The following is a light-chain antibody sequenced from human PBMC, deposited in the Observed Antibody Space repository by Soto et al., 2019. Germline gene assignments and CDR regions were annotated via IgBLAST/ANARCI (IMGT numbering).Light chain of an antibody. Sequence: EILMTQSPATLSVSPGESATLSCRASQSVSNNLAWYQQKPGQAPRLLIYDASNRATGIPARFSGSGSGTDFTLTITRLEPEDSAMYYCQQYGSSGGITFGHGTRLEIK. J-gene: IGKJ5*01. CDR2: DAS. V-gene: IGKV3-20*01. CDR1: QSVSNN. CDR3: QQYGSSGGIT.